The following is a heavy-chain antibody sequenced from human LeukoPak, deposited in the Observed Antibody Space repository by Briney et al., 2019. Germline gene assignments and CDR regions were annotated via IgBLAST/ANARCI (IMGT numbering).Heavy chain of an antibody. J-gene: IGHJ3*01. V-gene: IGHV3-30*18. D-gene: IGHD3-10*01. CDR1: GFTFSSYG. CDR2: ISYDGSNK. CDR3: AKDLSGDMSD. Sequence: GGSLRLSCAASGFTFSSYGMHWVRQAPGKGLEWVAVISYDGSNKYYADSVKGRFTISRDNSKNTLYLQMNSLRAEDAAVYYCAKDLSGDMSDWGQGTMVTVSS.